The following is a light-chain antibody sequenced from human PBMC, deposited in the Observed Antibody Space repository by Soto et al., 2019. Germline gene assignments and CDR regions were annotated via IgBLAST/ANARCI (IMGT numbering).Light chain of an antibody. CDR3: TSYSPSSTLV. V-gene: IGLV2-14*01. CDR2: DVS. J-gene: IGLJ1*01. CDR1: SSDVGGYDY. Sequence: QSALTQPASVSGSPGQSVTISCTGTSSDVGGYDYVSWYQQYPGKAPKLMIYDVSNRPSGVSNRFSGSKSGNTASLTISRLQAEDDDYYYCTSYSPSSTLVFGTGTKVTVL.